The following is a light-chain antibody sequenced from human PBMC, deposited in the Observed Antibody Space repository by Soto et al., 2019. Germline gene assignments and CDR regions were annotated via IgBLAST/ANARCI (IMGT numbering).Light chain of an antibody. CDR3: QKYGSSTWT. CDR2: DES. CDR1: QSVSSSQ. V-gene: IGKV3-20*01. J-gene: IGKJ1*01. Sequence: EIVLTQSPGTVSLSPWERATLSCRASQSVSSSQLAWYQHKPGQAPRLLIYDESTRATGIPDRLSGSGSGTDLNLTISRLEPEDFAVYYCQKYGSSTWTCGQGTKVDIK.